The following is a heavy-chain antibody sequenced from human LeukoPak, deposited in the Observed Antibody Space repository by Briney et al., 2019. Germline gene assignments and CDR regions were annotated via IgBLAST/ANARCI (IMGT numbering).Heavy chain of an antibody. CDR1: GYTFTSYG. CDR2: ISAYNGNT. CDR3: ARGDPPLWFGELDYFDY. J-gene: IGHJ4*02. D-gene: IGHD3-10*01. V-gene: IGHV1-18*01. Sequence: ASVKVSCKASGYTFTSYGVSWVRQAPGQGLEWMGWISAYNGNTNYAQKLQGRVTMTTDTSTSTAYMELRSLRSDDTAVYYCARGDPPLWFGELDYFDYWGQGTLVTVSS.